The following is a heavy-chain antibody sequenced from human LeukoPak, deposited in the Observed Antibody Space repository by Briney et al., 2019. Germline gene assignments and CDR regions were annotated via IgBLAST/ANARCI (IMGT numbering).Heavy chain of an antibody. CDR1: GGSISSYY. CDR2: IYYSGST. V-gene: IGHV4-59*01. D-gene: IGHD2-15*01. J-gene: IGHJ4*02. Sequence: SETLSLTCTVSGGSISSYYWSWIRQPPGKGLEWIGYIYYSGSTNYNPSLKSRVTISVDTSKNQFSLKLSSVTAADTAVYYCARSVGYCSGGSCYAGIFDYWGQGILVTVSS. CDR3: ARSVGYCSGGSCYAGIFDY.